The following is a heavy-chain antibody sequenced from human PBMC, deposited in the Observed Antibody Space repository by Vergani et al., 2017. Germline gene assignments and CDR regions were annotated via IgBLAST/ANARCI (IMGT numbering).Heavy chain of an antibody. D-gene: IGHD2-15*01. Sequence: QLQLQESGPGLLKPSETLSLTCAVYGGSFSGYYWSWIRQPPGKGLEWIGEINHSGSTNYNPSLKSRVTISVDTSKNQFSLKLSSVTAADTAVYYCATRYCSGGSCYPSLNYWGQGTLVTVSS. V-gene: IGHV4-34*01. J-gene: IGHJ4*02. CDR1: GGSFSGYY. CDR3: ATRYCSGGSCYPSLNY. CDR2: INHSGST.